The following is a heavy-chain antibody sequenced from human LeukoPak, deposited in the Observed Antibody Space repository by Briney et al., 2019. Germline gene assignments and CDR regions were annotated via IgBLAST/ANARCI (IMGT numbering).Heavy chain of an antibody. J-gene: IGHJ4*02. V-gene: IGHV1-69*06. CDR3: ASPAAHCGGDCYFDY. D-gene: IGHD2-21*02. CDR2: IIPIFGTA. CDR1: GGTFSSYA. Sequence: SVKVSCKASGGTFSSYAISWVRQAPGQGLEWMGGIIPIFGTANHAQKFQGRVTITADKSTSTAYMELSSLRSEDTAVYYCASPAAHCGGDCYFDYWGQGTLVTVSS.